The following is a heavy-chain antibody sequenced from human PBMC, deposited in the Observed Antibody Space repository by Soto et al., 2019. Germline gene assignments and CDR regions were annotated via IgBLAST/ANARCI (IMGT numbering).Heavy chain of an antibody. CDR3: ARGGTMVRGVIITFLRQWFDP. CDR1: GYTFTSYY. Sequence: ASVKVSCKASGYTFTSYYMHWVRQAPGQGLEWMGIINPSGGSTSYAQKFQGRVTMTRGTSTSTVYMELSSLRSEDTAVYYCARGGTMVRGVIITFLRQWFDPWGQGTLVTVSS. CDR2: INPSGGST. V-gene: IGHV1-46*01. D-gene: IGHD3-10*01. J-gene: IGHJ5*02.